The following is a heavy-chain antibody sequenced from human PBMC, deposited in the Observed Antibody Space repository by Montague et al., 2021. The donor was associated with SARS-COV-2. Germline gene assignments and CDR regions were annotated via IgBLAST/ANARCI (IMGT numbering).Heavy chain of an antibody. CDR3: ARDYGDYSYYYGLDV. J-gene: IGHJ6*02. Sequence: PLSLTCTVSGGSIRSGSYYWSWIRQPAGKGLEWIGRIYSSGSTNYNPSLKSRVTMPVDTSKNQFSLKVSSVAAADTAVYYCARDYGDYSYYYGLDVWGQGTTVTVSS. D-gene: IGHD4-17*01. CDR1: GGSIRSGSYY. CDR2: IYSSGST. V-gene: IGHV4-61*02.